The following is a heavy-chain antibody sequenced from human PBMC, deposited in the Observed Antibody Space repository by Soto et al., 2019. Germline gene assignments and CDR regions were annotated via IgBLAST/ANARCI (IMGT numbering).Heavy chain of an antibody. V-gene: IGHV1-69*13. Sequence: GASVKVSCKASGGTFSSYAISWVRQAPGQGLEWMGGIIPIFGTANYAQKFQGRVTITADESTSTAYMELSSLRSEDTAVYYCAASIGGATTVYYYYGMDVWGQGTTVTVSS. CDR1: GGTFSSYA. J-gene: IGHJ6*02. CDR2: IIPIFGTA. D-gene: IGHD1-26*01. CDR3: AASIGGATTVYYYYGMDV.